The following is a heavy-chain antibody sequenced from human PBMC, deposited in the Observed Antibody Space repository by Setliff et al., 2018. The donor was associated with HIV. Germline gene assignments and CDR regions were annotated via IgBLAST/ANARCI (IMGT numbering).Heavy chain of an antibody. CDR1: GYTFTDYY. D-gene: IGHD2-8*01. Sequence: ASVKVSRKASGYTFTDYYIHWVRQAPGQGLEWMGRINPNSGGTNYAQKFQGRVTMTRDRSISTAHMELSRLRSDDTAVYYCATKVYCTNGVCLDAFDVWGQGTMVTVSS. CDR2: INPNSGGT. V-gene: IGHV1-2*06. CDR3: ATKVYCTNGVCLDAFDV. J-gene: IGHJ3*01.